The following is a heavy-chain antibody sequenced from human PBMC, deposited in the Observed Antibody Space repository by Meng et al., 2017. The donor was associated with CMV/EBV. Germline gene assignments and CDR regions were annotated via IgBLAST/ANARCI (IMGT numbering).Heavy chain of an antibody. CDR3: GPYSSSWYEGC. CDR2: IKSKTDGGTT. CDR1: GFTFSNAW. Sequence: VQLFESVGGLLKPGVSLRLSCAASGFTFSNAWMSWVRQAPGKGLEWVGRIKSKTDGGTTDYAAPVKGRCTISRDDSKNTLYLQMNSLKTEDTAVYYCGPYSSSWYEGCWGQGTLVTVSS. D-gene: IGHD6-13*01. V-gene: IGHV3-15*01. J-gene: IGHJ4*02.